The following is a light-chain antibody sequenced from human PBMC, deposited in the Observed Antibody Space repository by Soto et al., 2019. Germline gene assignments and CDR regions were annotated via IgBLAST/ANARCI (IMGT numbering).Light chain of an antibody. CDR1: QSVTNN. CDR3: QQYGSSIT. Sequence: EIVMTQSPATLSVSPGERLTLSCRASQSVTNNLAWYQHKAGQAPRLLISYASTGATGIPARFSGSGSGTDFTLTISSLEPEDFAVYYCQQYGSSITFGQGTRLEIK. CDR2: YAS. J-gene: IGKJ5*01. V-gene: IGKV3-15*01.